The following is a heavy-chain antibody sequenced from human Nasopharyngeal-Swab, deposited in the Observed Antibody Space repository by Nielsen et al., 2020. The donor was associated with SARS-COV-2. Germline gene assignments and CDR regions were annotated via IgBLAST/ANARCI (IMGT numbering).Heavy chain of an antibody. CDR2: INHSGST. Sequence: SETLSLTCAMYGGSFSGYYWSWIRQPQGKGLEWIGEINHSGSTDYNPSHKSRVTISLDTSKNQFSLKLRSVTAADTAVYYCAEKGYTSSWYFYWGQGTPVTVSS. CDR1: GGSFSGYY. J-gene: IGHJ4*02. V-gene: IGHV4-34*01. CDR3: AEKGYTSSWYFY. D-gene: IGHD6-13*01.